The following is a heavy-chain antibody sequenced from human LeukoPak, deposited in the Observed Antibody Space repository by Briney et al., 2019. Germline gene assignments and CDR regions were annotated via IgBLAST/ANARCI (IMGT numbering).Heavy chain of an antibody. Sequence: GGSLRLSCEASGFIVTSYYMTWVRQAPGKGLEWVSVIYSGGTTYYADSVKGRVAISRDNSKNTVLLQMNSVRAEDTAVYYCARSYSNHLFGMDVWGQGTTVTVSS. J-gene: IGHJ6*02. D-gene: IGHD4-11*01. CDR2: IYSGGTT. V-gene: IGHV3-66*01. CDR1: GFIVTSYY. CDR3: ARSYSNHLFGMDV.